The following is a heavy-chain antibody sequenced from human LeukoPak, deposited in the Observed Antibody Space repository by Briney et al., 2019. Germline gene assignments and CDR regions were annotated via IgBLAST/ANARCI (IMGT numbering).Heavy chain of an antibody. Sequence: PSETLSLTCTVSGGSISSYYWNWIRQPPGKGLEWIGSIYYSGTTHYSPSLESRVTISVDTSKNQFSLKLASVTAADTAIYYCAKGAGGFSYYNWFDPWGQGTLVTVSS. CDR3: AKGAGGFSYYNWFDP. CDR1: GGSISSYY. CDR2: IYYSGTT. D-gene: IGHD5-18*01. J-gene: IGHJ5*02. V-gene: IGHV4-59*12.